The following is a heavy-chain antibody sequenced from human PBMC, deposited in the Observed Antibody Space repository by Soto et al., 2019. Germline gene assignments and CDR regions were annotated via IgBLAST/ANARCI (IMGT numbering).Heavy chain of an antibody. CDR3: ARERGDQTTVTTWYWFDP. CDR2: IYYSGST. D-gene: IGHD4-17*01. V-gene: IGHV4-31*03. J-gene: IGHJ5*02. Sequence: QVQLQESGPGLVKPSQTLSLTCTVSGGSISSDGYYWSWIRQHPGKGLEWIGYIYYSGSTYYNPSLKSRVTISVDTSKNQFSLKLSSVTAADTAVYYCARERGDQTTVTTWYWFDPWGQGTLVTVSS. CDR1: GGSISSDGYY.